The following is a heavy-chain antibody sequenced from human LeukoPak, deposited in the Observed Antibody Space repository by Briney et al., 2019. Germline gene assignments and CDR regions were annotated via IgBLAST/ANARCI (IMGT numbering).Heavy chain of an antibody. J-gene: IGHJ6*02. CDR3: ARGGGLDV. V-gene: IGHV3-7*03. Sequence: GGSLRLSCAASGFTFSSYWMNWARQAPGKGLEWVASINHNGNVNYYVDSVKGRFTISRDNAENSLYLQMSNLRAEDTAVYFCARGGGLDVWGQGATVTVSS. CDR2: INHNGNVN. CDR1: GFTFSSYW. D-gene: IGHD3-16*01.